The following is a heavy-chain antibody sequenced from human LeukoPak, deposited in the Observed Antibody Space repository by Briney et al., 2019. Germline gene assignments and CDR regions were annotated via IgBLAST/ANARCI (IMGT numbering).Heavy chain of an antibody. CDR2: INHSGST. CDR3: ARSLGYCSSTSCYSWFDP. CDR1: GGSLSGYY. V-gene: IGHV4-34*01. J-gene: IGHJ5*02. D-gene: IGHD2-2*02. Sequence: SETLSLTCAVYGGSLSGYYWSWIRQPPGNGLEWIGEINHSGSTNYNPSLKRRVTISVDTSKNQFSLKLSSVSAADTAVYYCARSLGYCSSTSCYSWFDPWGQGTLVTVAS.